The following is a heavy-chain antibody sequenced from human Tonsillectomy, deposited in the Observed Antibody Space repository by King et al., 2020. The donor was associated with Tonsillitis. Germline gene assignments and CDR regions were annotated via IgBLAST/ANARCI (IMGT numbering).Heavy chain of an antibody. CDR1: GYSFNDKY. Sequence: QLVQSGAEVRKPGASVKVSCKASGYSFNDKYMHWVRQAHGQGLEWMGWINPNSGDTNYSERFQGRVTMTRETSISTAYMELSRLRSDDTAVDYCARDLDGDPYYYYYYAMDDWGQGTTVTVSS. CDR2: INPNSGDT. J-gene: IGHJ6*02. D-gene: IGHD3-10*01. V-gene: IGHV1-2*02. CDR3: ARDLDGDPYYYYYYAMDD.